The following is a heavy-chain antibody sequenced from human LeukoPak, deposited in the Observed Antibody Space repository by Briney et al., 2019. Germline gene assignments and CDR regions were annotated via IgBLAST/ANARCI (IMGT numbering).Heavy chain of an antibody. CDR1: GFTFTSFA. J-gene: IGHJ5*02. Sequence: ASVKVSCKASGFTFTSFAIQWVRQARGQRLEWIGWIVVGSGNTKYAQHFQGRVTITRDRSTSRAYMELNSLRSEDSAVYYCAGDVRPGPKGLYPWGQGTLVTVSS. D-gene: IGHD3-22*01. CDR3: AGDVRPGPKGLYP. CDR2: IVVGSGNT. V-gene: IGHV1-58*02.